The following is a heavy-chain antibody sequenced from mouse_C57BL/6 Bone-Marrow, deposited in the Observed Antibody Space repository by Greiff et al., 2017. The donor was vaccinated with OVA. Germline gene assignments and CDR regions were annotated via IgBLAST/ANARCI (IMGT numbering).Heavy chain of an antibody. CDR3: ARRDYSNYAWCAY. D-gene: IGHD2-5*01. J-gene: IGHJ3*01. CDR2: ISDGGSYT. V-gene: IGHV5-4*03. CDR1: GFTFSSYA. Sequence: EVKLVESGGGLVKPGGSLKLSCAASGFTFSSYAMSWVRQTPGKRLEWVATISDGGSYTYYPDNVKGRFTISRDNAKNNLYLQMSHLESEDTAMYYCARRDYSNYAWCAYWGQGTLVTVSA.